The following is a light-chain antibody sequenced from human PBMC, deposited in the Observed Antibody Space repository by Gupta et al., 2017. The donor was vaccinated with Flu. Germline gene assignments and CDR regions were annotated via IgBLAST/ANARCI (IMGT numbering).Light chain of an antibody. CDR2: DAS. V-gene: IGKV3-11*01. Sequence: ERGTLSCRASQSISGFLAWYQKRPGQAPRLLMYDASHRAAGSPVRFSGSGSGTDFTLTISSLEPEDFAVYYCQHRSSRPMYTFGQGTELVSK. J-gene: IGKJ2*01. CDR1: QSISGF. CDR3: QHRSSRPMYT.